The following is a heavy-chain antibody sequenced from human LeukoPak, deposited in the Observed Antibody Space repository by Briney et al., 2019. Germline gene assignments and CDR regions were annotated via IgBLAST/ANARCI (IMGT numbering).Heavy chain of an antibody. D-gene: IGHD3-10*01. CDR1: GFTFTSYG. J-gene: IGHJ4*02. Sequence: PGTSLRLSCAASGFTFTSYGMHWVRQSPGKGLEWVALITYDGYYKYYSDSVKGRFTISSDTSKNTLYLQMNSLRAEDTAVYYCEIEISPVVRASPIGYWGQGTLVTVSS. CDR3: EIEISPVVRASPIGY. CDR2: ITYDGYYK. V-gene: IGHV3-30*03.